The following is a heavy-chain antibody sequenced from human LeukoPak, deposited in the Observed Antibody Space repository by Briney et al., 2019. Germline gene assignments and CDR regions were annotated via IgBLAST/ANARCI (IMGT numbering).Heavy chain of an antibody. CDR1: GFTFSRYS. Sequence: PGGSLRLSCAASGFTFSRYSMNWVRQAPGKGLEWVSSMSSSSSYIYYADSVKGRFTISRDNAKNSLYLQMKSLRAEDTAVYYCAREDSSGPFDYWGQGTLVTVSS. CDR2: MSSSSSYI. D-gene: IGHD6-19*01. V-gene: IGHV3-21*01. J-gene: IGHJ4*02. CDR3: AREDSSGPFDY.